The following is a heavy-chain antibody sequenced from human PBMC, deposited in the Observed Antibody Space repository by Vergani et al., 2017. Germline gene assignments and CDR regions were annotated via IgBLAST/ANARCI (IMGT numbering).Heavy chain of an antibody. CDR1: GFTFSSYW. CDR2: INSDGSST. Sequence: EVQLVESGGGLVQPGGSLRLSCAASGFTFSSYWMHWVRQAPGKGLVWVSRINSDGSSTSYADSVKGRFTISRDNAKNTLYLQMNSLRAEDTAVYYCARVYCSSTSCYGIDYWGQGTTVTVSS. CDR3: ARVYCSSTSCYGIDY. V-gene: IGHV3-74*01. D-gene: IGHD2-2*01. J-gene: IGHJ4*03.